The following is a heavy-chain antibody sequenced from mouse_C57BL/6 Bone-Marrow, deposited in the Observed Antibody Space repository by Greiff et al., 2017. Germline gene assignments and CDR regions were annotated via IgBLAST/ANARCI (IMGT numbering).Heavy chain of an antibody. CDR3: TRSYYFAWFAY. J-gene: IGHJ3*01. CDR1: GYTFTDYE. CDR2: IDPETGGT. Sequence: VQLQQSGAELVRPGASVTLSCTASGYTFTDYEMHWVKQTPVHGLEWIGAIDPETGGTAYNQKFKGKAILTADKSSSTAYMELRSLTSEDYAVYYCTRSYYFAWFAYWGQGTLVTVSA. D-gene: IGHD1-1*01. V-gene: IGHV1-15*01.